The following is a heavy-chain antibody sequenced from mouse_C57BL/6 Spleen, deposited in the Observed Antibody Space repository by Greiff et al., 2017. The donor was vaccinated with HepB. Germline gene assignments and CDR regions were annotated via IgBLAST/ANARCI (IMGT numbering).Heavy chain of an antibody. CDR1: GYTFTSYG. J-gene: IGHJ1*03. D-gene: IGHD1-1*01. Sequence: QVHVKQSGAELARPGASVKLSCKASGYTFTSYGISWVKQRTGQGLEWIGEIYPRSGNTYYNEKFKGKATLTADKSSSTAYMELRSLTSEDSAVYFCDYYGSSYDFDVWGTGTTVTVSS. CDR2: IYPRSGNT. V-gene: IGHV1-81*01. CDR3: DYYGSSYDFDV.